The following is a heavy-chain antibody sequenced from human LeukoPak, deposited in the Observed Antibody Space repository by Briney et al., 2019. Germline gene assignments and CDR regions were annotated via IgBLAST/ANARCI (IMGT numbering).Heavy chain of an antibody. CDR1: GYTFTSYY. CDR2: INPSGGST. D-gene: IGHD6-6*01. Sequence: ASVKVSCKASGYTFTSYYMHWVRQAPGQGLEWMGIINPSGGSTSCAQKFQGRVTMTRDMSTSTVYMELSSLRSEDTAVYYCARAPSLAAQRAYYYMDVWGKGTTVTVSS. CDR3: ARAPSLAAQRAYYYMDV. J-gene: IGHJ6*03. V-gene: IGHV1-46*01.